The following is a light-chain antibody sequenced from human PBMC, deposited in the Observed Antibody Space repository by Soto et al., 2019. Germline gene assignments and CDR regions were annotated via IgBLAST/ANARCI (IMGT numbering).Light chain of an antibody. CDR2: GAS. CDR3: QQYGSSPPYT. J-gene: IGKJ2*01. CDR1: QSVSSSY. V-gene: IGKV3-20*01. Sequence: EIVLTQSPGTLSLSPGERDTLSCRASQSVSSSYLAWYKQKPGQAPRLLIYGASSRATGIPDRFSGSGTGTDFTLTISRLEPEDFEVYYCQQYGSSPPYTFGQGTKLEIK.